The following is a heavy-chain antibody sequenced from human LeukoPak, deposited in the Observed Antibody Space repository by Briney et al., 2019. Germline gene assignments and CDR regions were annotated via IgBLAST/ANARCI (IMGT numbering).Heavy chain of an antibody. CDR3: AREGSSTSPNYYYMDV. CDR2: INPNSGGT. CDR1: GYTFTGYY. D-gene: IGHD2-2*01. J-gene: IGHJ6*03. Sequence: ASVKVSCKASGYTFTGYYMHWVRQAPGQGLEWMGWINPNSGGTNYAQKFQGRVTMTRDTSTSTVYMELSSLRSEDTAVYYCAREGSSTSPNYYYMDVWGKGTTVTVSS. V-gene: IGHV1-2*02.